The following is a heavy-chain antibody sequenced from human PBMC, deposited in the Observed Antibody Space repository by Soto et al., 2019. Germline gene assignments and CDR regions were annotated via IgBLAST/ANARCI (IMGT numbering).Heavy chain of an antibody. D-gene: IGHD3-3*01. Sequence: QLQLQESGPGLVKPSETLSLNCSVSGGSVSSTDHYWGWIRQPPGKGLEWIGSIYYSGPTYYNPSLKRRVTMFVDTSKNHFPLKLSSVTAADTAMFYCAIQIGEFRSGYSGDFDLGGHGTMVTVSS. CDR3: AIQIGEFRSGYSGDFDL. CDR2: IYYSGPT. V-gene: IGHV4-39*01. J-gene: IGHJ3*01. CDR1: GGSVSSTDHY.